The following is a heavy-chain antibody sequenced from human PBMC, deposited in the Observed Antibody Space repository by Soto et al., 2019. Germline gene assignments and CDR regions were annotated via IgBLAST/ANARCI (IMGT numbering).Heavy chain of an antibody. D-gene: IGHD4-17*01. V-gene: IGHV4-59*12. J-gene: IGHJ1*01. Sequence: SETMSLTWSVAGGSIGNYDWRWIRKTKRTGLEWIGYIYYSGSTYYNPSLKSRVTISVDTSKNQFSLKLSSVTAADTAVYYCARADYGDYSTTEPDYFQHWGQGTLVTV. CDR3: ARADYGDYSTTEPDYFQH. CDR1: GGSIGNYD. CDR2: IYYSGST.